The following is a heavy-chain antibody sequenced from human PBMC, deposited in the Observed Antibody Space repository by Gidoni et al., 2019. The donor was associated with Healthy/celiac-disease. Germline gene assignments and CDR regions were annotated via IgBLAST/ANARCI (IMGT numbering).Heavy chain of an antibody. Sequence: EVQLLESGGGLVQPGGSLRLSCAASGFTFSSYAMSWVRQAPGKGLEWVSAISGIGGSTYYADSVKCRFTISRDNSKNTLYLQMNSLRAEDTAVYYCAKDLVGATTGGDYWGQGTLVTVSS. CDR1: GFTFSSYA. J-gene: IGHJ4*02. D-gene: IGHD1-26*01. V-gene: IGHV3-23*01. CDR2: ISGIGGST. CDR3: AKDLVGATTGGDY.